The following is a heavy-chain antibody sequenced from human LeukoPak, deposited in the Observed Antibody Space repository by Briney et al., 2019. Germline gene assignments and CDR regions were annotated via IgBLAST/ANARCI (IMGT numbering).Heavy chain of an antibody. V-gene: IGHV1-2*02. Sequence: ASVKVSCKASGYSFTAYSMHWVRQAPGQGLEWMGWINPNSGGTNYAQKFQGRVTMTRDTSITTAYMELSRLRSDDTAVYYCARDLDYYGSGSFFNIWGQGTMVTVSS. CDR3: ARDLDYYGSGSFFNI. CDR2: INPNSGGT. CDR1: GYSFTAYS. D-gene: IGHD3-10*01. J-gene: IGHJ3*02.